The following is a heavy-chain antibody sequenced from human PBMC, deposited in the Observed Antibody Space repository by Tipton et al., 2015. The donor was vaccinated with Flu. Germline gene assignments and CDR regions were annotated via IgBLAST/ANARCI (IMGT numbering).Heavy chain of an antibody. CDR3: ARDDLVWSRGFQCNGVDV. V-gene: IGHV4-4*07. CDR2: IYTNGDI. D-gene: IGHD3-3*01. CDR1: DGSFNGYF. J-gene: IGHJ6*02. Sequence: TLSLTCTVSDGSFNGYFWTWIRQPAGKGLEWIGRIYTNGDIAYNPSLQSRVILSVDASKNQFSLKLRSVTAADTAVYLCARDDLVWSRGFQCNGVDVWGQGTAVTVSS.